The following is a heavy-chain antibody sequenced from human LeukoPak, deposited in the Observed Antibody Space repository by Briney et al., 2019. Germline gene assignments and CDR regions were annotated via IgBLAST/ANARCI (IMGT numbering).Heavy chain of an antibody. CDR1: GYSISSGYY. CDR3: ARRITMVRGVIISLLYFDY. D-gene: IGHD3-10*01. CDR2: IYHSGST. V-gene: IGHV4-38-2*01. J-gene: IGHJ4*02. Sequence: PSETLSLTCAVSGYSISSGYYWGWIRQPPGKGLEWIGSIYHSGSTYYNPSLKSRVTISVDTSKNQFSLKLSSVTAADTDVYYCARRITMVRGVIISLLYFDYWGQGTLVTVSS.